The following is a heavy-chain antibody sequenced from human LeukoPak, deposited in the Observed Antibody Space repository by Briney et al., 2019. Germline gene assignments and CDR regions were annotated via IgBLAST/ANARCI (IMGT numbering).Heavy chain of an antibody. Sequence: NPGGSLRLSCAASGFTFSNYWMNWVRQAPGKGLEWVGRIKSKTDGGTTDYAAPVKGRFTISRDDSKNTLYLQMNSLETEDTAVYYCTTHKPWEPDFDYWGQGTLVTVSS. CDR1: GFTFSNYW. V-gene: IGHV3-15*01. CDR3: TTHKPWEPDFDY. J-gene: IGHJ4*02. CDR2: IKSKTDGGTT. D-gene: IGHD1-26*01.